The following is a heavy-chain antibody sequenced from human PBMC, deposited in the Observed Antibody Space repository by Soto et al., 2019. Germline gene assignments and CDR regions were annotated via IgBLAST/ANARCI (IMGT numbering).Heavy chain of an antibody. CDR2: IKDDGSET. CDR3: VRDEVGPGDY. V-gene: IGHV3-7*04. Sequence: EVQLVESGGDLVQPGGSLRLTCEASGFTFSNYWMSWVRQAPGKGLEWVANIKDDGSETYYVDSVKGRFTIDRDNAKNSLYLQMNRLRAEDTAVYYCVRDEVGPGDYWGQGTLVTVSS. J-gene: IGHJ4*02. CDR1: GFTFSNYW. D-gene: IGHD3-10*01.